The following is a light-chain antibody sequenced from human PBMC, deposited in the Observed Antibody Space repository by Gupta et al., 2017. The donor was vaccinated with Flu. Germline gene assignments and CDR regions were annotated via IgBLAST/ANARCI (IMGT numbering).Light chain of an antibody. V-gene: IGKV3-11*01. CDR1: QSVSTH. CDR3: QHRSNWPLYG. Sequence: EIVLTQSPATLSLSPGERATLSCRASQSVSTHLAWYQQKPGQAPRLLIYATSNRATGIPARFSGSGSGKDFTLTISSREPEDFAVYYCQHRSNWPLYGFGQGTKLEIK. J-gene: IGKJ2*03. CDR2: ATS.